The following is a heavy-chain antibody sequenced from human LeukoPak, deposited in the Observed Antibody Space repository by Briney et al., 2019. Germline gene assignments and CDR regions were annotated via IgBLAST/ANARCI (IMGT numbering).Heavy chain of an antibody. J-gene: IGHJ4*02. D-gene: IGHD3-10*01. CDR2: IYDSGST. CDR3: ARVSGSYYSDFDY. Sequence: SETLSLTCTVSGGSIRSYHWSWIRQPPGKRLEWIGYIYDSGSTNYNPSLKSRVTISIDTSKNQFSLKLSSVTAADTAVYYCARVSGSYYSDFDYWGQGTLVTVSS. CDR1: GGSIRSYH. V-gene: IGHV4-59*12.